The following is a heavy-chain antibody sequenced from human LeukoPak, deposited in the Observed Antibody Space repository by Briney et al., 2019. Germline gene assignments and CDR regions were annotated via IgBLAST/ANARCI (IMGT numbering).Heavy chain of an antibody. Sequence: PGGSLRLSCAASGFTFSSYAMHWVRQAPGKGLEWVAVISYDGSNKYYADSVKGRFTISRDNSKNTLYLQMNSLRAEDTAVYYCARDQAPRITSYYYGMDVWGQWTTVTVSS. D-gene: IGHD1-14*01. CDR2: ISYDGSNK. CDR3: ARDQAPRITSYYYGMDV. CDR1: GFTFSSYA. V-gene: IGHV3-30*04. J-gene: IGHJ6*02.